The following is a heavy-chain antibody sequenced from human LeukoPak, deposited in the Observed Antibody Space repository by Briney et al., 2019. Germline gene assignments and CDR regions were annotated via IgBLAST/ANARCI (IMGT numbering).Heavy chain of an antibody. Sequence: GGSLRLSCAASGFTFSSYAMSWVRQAPGKGLEWVSAISGSGGSTYYADTVKGRFTISRDNSKNTLYLQMNSLRAEDTAVYYCAKIEYSSSSRIYWGQGTLVTVSS. CDR1: GFTFSSYA. J-gene: IGHJ4*02. D-gene: IGHD6-6*01. CDR3: AKIEYSSSSRIY. CDR2: ISGSGGST. V-gene: IGHV3-23*01.